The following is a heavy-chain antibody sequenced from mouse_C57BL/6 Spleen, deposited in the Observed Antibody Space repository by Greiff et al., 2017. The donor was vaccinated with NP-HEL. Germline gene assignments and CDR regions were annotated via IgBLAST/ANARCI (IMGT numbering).Heavy chain of an antibody. Sequence: VQLKQSGPELVKPGASVKISCKASGYSFTGYYMNWVKQSPEKSLEWIGEINPSTGGTTYNQKFKAKATLTVDKSSSTAYMQLKSLTSEDSAVYYCARTGPYYYAMDYWGQGTSVTVSS. CDR1: GYSFTGYY. V-gene: IGHV1-42*01. J-gene: IGHJ4*01. D-gene: IGHD4-1*01. CDR3: ARTGPYYYAMDY. CDR2: INPSTGGT.